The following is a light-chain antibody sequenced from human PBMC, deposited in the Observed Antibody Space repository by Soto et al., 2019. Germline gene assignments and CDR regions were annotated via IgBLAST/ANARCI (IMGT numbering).Light chain of an antibody. J-gene: IGLJ1*01. CDR1: SSDVGGYNY. CDR3: SSYVGTNSYV. V-gene: IGLV2-8*01. CDR2: EVY. Sequence: QSVLTQPPSASGSPGQSVTISCTGTSSDVGGYNYVSWYQHHPGKAPKLITYEVYKRPSGVPDRFSGSKSGNTAALTVSGLQAEDEADYYCSSYVGTNSYVFGNGTKVTVL.